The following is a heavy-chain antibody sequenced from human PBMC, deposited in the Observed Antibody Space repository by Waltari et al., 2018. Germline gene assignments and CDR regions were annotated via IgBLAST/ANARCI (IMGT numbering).Heavy chain of an antibody. D-gene: IGHD3-10*01. Sequence: QVQLQQWGAGLLKPSETLSLTCAVYGGSFSGYYWSWIRQPPGKGLEWIGEINQSGSPNYHPPLKRRVPISVDTSKTQFSLKLSSVTAADTAVYYCARGPMVRGVGAWFDPWGQGTLVTVSS. CDR1: GGSFSGYY. CDR3: ARGPMVRGVGAWFDP. V-gene: IGHV4-34*01. CDR2: INQSGSP. J-gene: IGHJ5*02.